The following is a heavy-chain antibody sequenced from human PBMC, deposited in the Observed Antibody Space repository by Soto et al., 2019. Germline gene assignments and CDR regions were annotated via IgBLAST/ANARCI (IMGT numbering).Heavy chain of an antibody. CDR3: ARGKTRSDGYNYIFDY. V-gene: IGHV3-53*01. CDR1: GFTVSSNY. CDR2: IYSGGST. D-gene: IGHD5-12*01. Sequence: PGESLKISCAASGFTVSSNYMSWVRQAPGKGLEWVSVIYSGGSTYYADSVKGRFTISRDNSKNTLYLQMNSLRAEDTAVYYCARGKTRSDGYNYIFDYWGQGTLVTVSS. J-gene: IGHJ4*02.